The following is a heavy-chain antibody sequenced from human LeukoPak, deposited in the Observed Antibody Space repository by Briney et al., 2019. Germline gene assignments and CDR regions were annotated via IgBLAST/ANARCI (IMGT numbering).Heavy chain of an antibody. CDR2: IYYNGNT. D-gene: IGHD1-1*01. J-gene: IGHJ5*02. V-gene: IGHV4-39*07. CDR3: ARDRLQLQS. CDR1: GVSISSPNSY. Sequence: KPSETLSLTCTVSGVSISSPNSYWGWIRQPPGKGLEWIGIIYYNGNTYYNPSLKSRVTISVDTSKNQFSLKLSSVTAADTAVYYCARDRLQLQSWGQGTLVTVSS.